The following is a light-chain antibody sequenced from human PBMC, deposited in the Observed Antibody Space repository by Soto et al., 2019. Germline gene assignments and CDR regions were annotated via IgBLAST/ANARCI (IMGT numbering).Light chain of an antibody. V-gene: IGLV2-14*01. CDR2: DVN. CDR1: SSDVGGRNF. Sequence: QSALTQPASVSGSPGQSITISCTGTSSDVGGRNFVSWYQQHPGKAPKVMIYDVNNRPSGISNRFSGSKSGNTASLTISGLQAEDEADYYCSSYRSGSTLVFGGGTKLTVL. CDR3: SSYRSGSTLV. J-gene: IGLJ2*01.